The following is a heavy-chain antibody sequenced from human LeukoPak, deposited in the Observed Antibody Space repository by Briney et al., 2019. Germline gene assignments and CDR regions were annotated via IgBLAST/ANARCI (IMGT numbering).Heavy chain of an antibody. CDR1: GHTFTSLR. CDR2: MSPSDGST. CDR3: ARVEYDILTGYYTRYYGMDV. J-gene: IGHJ6*02. D-gene: IGHD3-9*01. V-gene: IGHV1-46*01. Sequence: ASVKVSCKASGHTFTSLRVHWVRQAPGQGLEWMGIMSPSDGSTDYAQKFQGRITMTRDASTNTAYMELSSLRSEDTAVYYCARVEYDILTGYYTRYYGMDVWGQGTTVTVSS.